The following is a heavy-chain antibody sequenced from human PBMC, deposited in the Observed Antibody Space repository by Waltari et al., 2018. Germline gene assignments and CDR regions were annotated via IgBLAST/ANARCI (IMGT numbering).Heavy chain of an antibody. CDR1: GYAFNNHV. CDR2: ISTYSGDS. V-gene: IGHV1-18*01. Sequence: QVQLVQSGAEVKKPGASVKVACKASGYAFNNHVISWVRQARGQGLEWMTWISTYSGDSNYAHKIQGRVTLTTDTSTSTVYLELRSLRSDDTGVYYCARDRRISLSQSTNYFDYWGQGTLVTVAS. CDR3: ARDRRISLSQSTNYFDY. J-gene: IGHJ4*02.